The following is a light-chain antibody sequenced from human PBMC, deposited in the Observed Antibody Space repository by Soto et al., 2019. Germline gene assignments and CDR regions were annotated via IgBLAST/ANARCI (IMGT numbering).Light chain of an antibody. CDR3: QSYDSSSRV. J-gene: IGLJ3*02. Sequence: NFMLTQPHSVSESPGKTVTISCTRSSGSIASNYVQWFQQRPGSAPTTVIYEDNQRPSGVPDRFSGSIDSSSNSASLTISGLKTEDEADYYCQSYDSSSRVFGGGTKDRP. V-gene: IGLV6-57*04. CDR2: EDN. CDR1: SGSIASNY.